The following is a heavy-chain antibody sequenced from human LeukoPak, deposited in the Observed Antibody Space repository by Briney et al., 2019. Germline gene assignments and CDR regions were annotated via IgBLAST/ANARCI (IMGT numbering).Heavy chain of an antibody. D-gene: IGHD2-2*01. CDR1: GFTFTSYW. V-gene: IGHV3-7*01. CDR3: VRDRRYCGSTNCVGLFDN. J-gene: IGHJ4*02. CDR2: INQDGSVK. Sequence: PGGSLSFSGAASGFTFTSYWRTWFGQAPGKGLKGGANINQDGSVKYYVDSVKGRFTISRDDAKNSLYLQMNSLRAEDTALYYCVRDRRYCGSTNCVGLFDNWGQGTLVTVSS.